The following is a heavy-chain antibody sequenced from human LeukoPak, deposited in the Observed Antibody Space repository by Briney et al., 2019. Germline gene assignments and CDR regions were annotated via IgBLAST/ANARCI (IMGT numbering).Heavy chain of an antibody. D-gene: IGHD6-13*01. CDR2: FNHSGST. Sequence: SETLPLTCAVYGGSFSGYYWSWIRQPPGKGLEWIGEFNHSGSTNYNPSLKSRVTISVDTSKNQFSLKLSSVTAADTAVYYCARTPGYSSSWYWARWFDPWGQGTLVTVSS. CDR3: ARTPGYSSSWYWARWFDP. J-gene: IGHJ5*02. V-gene: IGHV4-34*01. CDR1: GGSFSGYY.